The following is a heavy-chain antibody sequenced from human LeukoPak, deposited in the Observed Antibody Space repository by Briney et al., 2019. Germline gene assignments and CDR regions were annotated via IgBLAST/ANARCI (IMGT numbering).Heavy chain of an antibody. CDR1: GFTFSSYA. CDR3: AREAVPAAIITYYYYYMDV. CDR2: ISYDGSNK. Sequence: GRSLRLSCAASGFTFSSYAMHWVRQAPGKGLEWVAVISYDGSNKYYADSVKGRFTISRDNSKNTLYLQMNSLRAEDTAVYYSAREAVPAAIITYYYYYMDVWGKGTTVTVSS. J-gene: IGHJ6*03. V-gene: IGHV3-30*01. D-gene: IGHD2-2*01.